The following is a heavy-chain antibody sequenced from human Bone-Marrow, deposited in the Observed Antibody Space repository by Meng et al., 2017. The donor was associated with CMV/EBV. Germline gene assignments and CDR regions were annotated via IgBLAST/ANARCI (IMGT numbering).Heavy chain of an antibody. J-gene: IGHJ4*02. V-gene: IGHV4-59*01. D-gene: IGHD1-26*01. CDR3: ARVGPTGPGFYFDY. CDR1: RGSISDYY. Sequence: GSLRLSCTVSRGSISDYYWTWIRQPPGKGLEWIGYIYHSGSTNYNPSLKSRLTISVDKSKSQFSLKLGSVTAADTALYYCARVGPTGPGFYFDYWGQGTRVTVSS. CDR2: IYHSGST.